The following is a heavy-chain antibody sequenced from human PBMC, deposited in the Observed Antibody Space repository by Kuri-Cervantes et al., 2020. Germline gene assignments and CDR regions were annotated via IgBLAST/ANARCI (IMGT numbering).Heavy chain of an antibody. CDR2: INPNSGGT. J-gene: IGHJ4*02. V-gene: IGHV1-2*02. Sequence: ASVKVSCKASGYTFTGYYMHWVRQAPGQGLEWMGWINPNSGGTNYAQKLQGRVTMTTDTSTSTAYMELRSLRSDDTAVYYCARQGRGAYRAAAGTAFFDYWGQGTLVTGSS. CDR3: ARQGRGAYRAAAGTAFFDY. CDR1: GYTFTGYY. D-gene: IGHD6-13*01.